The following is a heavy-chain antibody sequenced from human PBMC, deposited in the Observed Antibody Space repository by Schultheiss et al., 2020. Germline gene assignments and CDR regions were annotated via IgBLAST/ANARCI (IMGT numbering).Heavy chain of an antibody. CDR1: GYTFTGYY. V-gene: IGHV1-24*01. CDR2: FDPEDGET. CDR3: ATVLPGQQLVPLGY. J-gene: IGHJ4*02. Sequence: SVKVSCKASGYTFTGYYMHWVRQAPGKGLEWMGGFDPEDGETIYAQKFQGRVTMTEDTSTDTAYMELSSLRSEDTAVYYCATVLPGQQLVPLGYWGQGTLVTVSS. D-gene: IGHD6-13*01.